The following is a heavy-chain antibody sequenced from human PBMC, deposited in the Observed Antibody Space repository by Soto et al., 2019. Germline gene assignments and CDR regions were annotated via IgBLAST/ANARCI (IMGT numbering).Heavy chain of an antibody. CDR1: GASMKTGAHY. CDR2: IYYSGTT. CDR3: TTDSYITMIVARFDY. Sequence: SETLSLTCGVSGASMKTGAHYCTWTRQYPGKGLEWIGYIYYSGTTWYNPSLKSRVVMSVDLSQNQFSLNLTSVTAEDTAVYYCTTDSYITMIVARFDYCGHGTLVTVSA. D-gene: IGHD3-22*01. V-gene: IGHV4-31*11. J-gene: IGHJ4*01.